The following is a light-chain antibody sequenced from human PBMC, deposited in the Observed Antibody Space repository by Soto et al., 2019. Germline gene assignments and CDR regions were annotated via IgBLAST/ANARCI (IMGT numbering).Light chain of an antibody. CDR2: GAS. CDR3: QQYKDWPLT. CDR1: QSVSST. J-gene: IGKJ4*01. Sequence: EIVMTQSPATLSVSPGGRATLSCRASQSVSSTLAWYQQKPGQVPRLLIYGASTRATGFPARFSGSGSGTEFTLTISSLQSEDFAVYYCQQYKDWPLTFGGGTKVDIK. V-gene: IGKV3-15*01.